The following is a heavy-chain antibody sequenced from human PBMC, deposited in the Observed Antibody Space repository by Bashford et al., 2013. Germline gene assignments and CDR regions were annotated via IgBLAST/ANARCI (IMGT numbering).Heavy chain of an antibody. J-gene: IGHJ6*02. CDR2: IYSRGTT. CDR3: AKDTEGFASPV. V-gene: IGHV4-4*07. D-gene: IGHD2-2*01. CDR1: GGSMSGYY. Sequence: SETLSLTCTVSGGSMSGYYWSWIRQSAGKGLEWIGRIYSRGTTNYNPSLKSRVTMSLDMSKNHFSLKLSSVTAADTAVYYCAKDTEGFASPVWGQGTAVTVSS.